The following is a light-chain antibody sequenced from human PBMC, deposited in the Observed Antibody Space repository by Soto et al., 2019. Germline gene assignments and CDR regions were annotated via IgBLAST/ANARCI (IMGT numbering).Light chain of an antibody. J-gene: IGKJ1*01. Sequence: DVQLTQSPSFLSASVGDRVTITCRASQSIDTYLSWYQQRPGRAPKLLIYAASSLQSGVPTRFSGSGSGTDFTLTISSLQPEDSATYYCQQSYSYTRMFGQGTKVDI. CDR3: QQSYSYTRM. CDR1: QSIDTY. V-gene: IGKV1-39*01. CDR2: AAS.